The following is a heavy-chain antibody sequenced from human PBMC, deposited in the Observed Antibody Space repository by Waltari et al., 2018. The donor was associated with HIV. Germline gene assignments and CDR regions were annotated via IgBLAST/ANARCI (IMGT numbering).Heavy chain of an antibody. D-gene: IGHD3-22*01. Sequence: QVQLVESGGGVVQPGGSLRLSCAASGFTFSSYGMHWVRQAPGKGLEWVAFIRYDGSNKYYADSVKGRFTISRDNSKNTLYLQMNSLRAEDTAVYYCAKDPFLNPKIYYYEPLMIWGQGTMVTVSS. CDR1: GFTFSSYG. V-gene: IGHV3-30*02. CDR3: AKDPFLNPKIYYYEPLMI. J-gene: IGHJ3*02. CDR2: IRYDGSNK.